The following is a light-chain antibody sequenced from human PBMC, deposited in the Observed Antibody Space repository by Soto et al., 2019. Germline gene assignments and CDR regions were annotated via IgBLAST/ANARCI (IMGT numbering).Light chain of an antibody. V-gene: IGLV2-8*01. CDR2: DVT. CDR1: SSDVGTHGY. CDR3: MWYAGGNNWV. J-gene: IGLJ3*02. Sequence: QSALTQPPSASGSPGQSVTISCTGTSSDVGTHGYVSWYQQHAGKAPKLVIYDVTKRPSGVPDRFSGSKSGNTASLTVSGLQAEDEADYYCMWYAGGNNWVFGGGTKLTVL.